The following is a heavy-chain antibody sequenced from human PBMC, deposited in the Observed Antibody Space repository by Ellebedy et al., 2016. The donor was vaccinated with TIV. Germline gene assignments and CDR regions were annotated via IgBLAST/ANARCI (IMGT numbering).Heavy chain of an antibody. D-gene: IGHD3-10*01. CDR1: GGSISSSNYY. Sequence: SETLSLXXTVSGGSISSSNYYWGWIRQPPGKGLEWIGSIYTSGSTNFNPSLKSRVTMSLDTSKNQFSLQVNSVTAADTAVYYCRTVVGEGVDYWGRGTLVTVSS. J-gene: IGHJ4*01. V-gene: IGHV4-39*07. CDR3: RTVVGEGVDY. CDR2: IYTSGST.